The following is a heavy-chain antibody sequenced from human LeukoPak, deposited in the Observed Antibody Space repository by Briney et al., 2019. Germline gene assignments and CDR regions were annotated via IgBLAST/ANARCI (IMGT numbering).Heavy chain of an antibody. Sequence: SVKVSCKASGGTFSSYAISWVRQAPGQGLEWMGRIIPILGIANYAQKFQGRVTITADKSTSTAYMELSSLRSEDTAVYYCARDNQGGYYFDYWGQGTLVTVSS. V-gene: IGHV1-69*04. J-gene: IGHJ4*02. CDR1: GGTFSSYA. D-gene: IGHD1-26*01. CDR3: ARDNQGGYYFDY. CDR2: IIPILGIA.